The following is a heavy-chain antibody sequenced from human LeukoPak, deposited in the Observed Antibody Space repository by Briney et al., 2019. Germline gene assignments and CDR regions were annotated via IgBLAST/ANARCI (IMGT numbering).Heavy chain of an antibody. J-gene: IGHJ4*02. D-gene: IGHD6-19*01. CDR1: GFTFSKYW. V-gene: IGHV3-74*01. CDR2: INTDGTVT. CDR3: ATKQWLAPPPDS. Sequence: GGSLRLSCAASGFTFSKYWMLWVRQAQGMGRESVSRINTDGTVTTYADSVKGRFTVSRDNADNTMFLQMNSVRDEDTAVYYCATKQWLAPPPDSWGQGTPVTVSP.